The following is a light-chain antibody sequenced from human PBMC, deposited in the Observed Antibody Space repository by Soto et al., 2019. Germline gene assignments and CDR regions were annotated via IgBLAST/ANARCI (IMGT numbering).Light chain of an antibody. CDR2: AAS. V-gene: IGKV1-39*01. J-gene: IGKJ1*01. Sequence: DIQMTQSPSSLSASVGDTVTITCRASQRISTYLNWYQQKPGRAPKLVISAASSLQSGVPTRFSGDGSGTGFTLTISSLQPEDVATYFCQQSSSTLGTFGQGTKVDIK. CDR1: QRISTY. CDR3: QQSSSTLGT.